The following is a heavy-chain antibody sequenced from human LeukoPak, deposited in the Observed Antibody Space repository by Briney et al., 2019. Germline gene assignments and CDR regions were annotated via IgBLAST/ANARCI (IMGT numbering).Heavy chain of an antibody. CDR1: GYTFTSYD. V-gene: IGHV1-8*03. D-gene: IGHD6-13*01. CDR2: MNPNSGNT. Sequence: ASVKVSCKASGYTFTSYDINWVRQATGQGLEWMGWMNPNSGNTGYAQKFQGRVTITRNTPISTAYMELSSLRSEDTAVYYCARVHGSSSWYVVDYYYYYMDVWGKGTTVTVSS. J-gene: IGHJ6*03. CDR3: ARVHGSSSWYVVDYYYYYMDV.